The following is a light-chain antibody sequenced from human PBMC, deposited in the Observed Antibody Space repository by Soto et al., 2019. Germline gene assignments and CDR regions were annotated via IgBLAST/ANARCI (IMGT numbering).Light chain of an antibody. J-gene: IGKJ1*01. Sequence: EIVLTQSPGTLSSSPGERATLSCRASQRVTSRYLAWYQQKPGQAPRLLIYGASTRATGIPDRFGGSGSGTDFTLTISRLEPEDFAVYYCQQYGSSGTFGQGTKVDIK. CDR3: QQYGSSGT. V-gene: IGKV3-20*01. CDR1: QRVTSRY. CDR2: GAS.